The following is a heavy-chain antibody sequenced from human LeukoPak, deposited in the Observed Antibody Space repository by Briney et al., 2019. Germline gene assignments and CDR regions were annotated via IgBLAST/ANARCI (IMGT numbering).Heavy chain of an antibody. CDR2: ISSSSSYI. J-gene: IGHJ6*02. CDR3: ARGSAGEYYDFWSGYSGTPYYYYGMDV. Sequence: GGSLRLSCAASGFTFSNYAMSWVRQAPGKGLEWVSSISSSSSYIYYADSVKGRFTISRDNAKNSLYLQMNSLRAEDTAVYYCARGSAGEYYDFWSGYSGTPYYYYGMDVWGQGTTVTVSS. CDR1: GFTFSNYA. V-gene: IGHV3-21*01. D-gene: IGHD3-3*01.